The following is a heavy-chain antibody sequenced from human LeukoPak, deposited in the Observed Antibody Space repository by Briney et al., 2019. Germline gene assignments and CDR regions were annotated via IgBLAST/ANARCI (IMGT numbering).Heavy chain of an antibody. Sequence: ASVKVSCKASGYTFTGYYMHWVRQAPGQGLEWMGWINPNSGGTNYAQKFQGRVTMTRDTSISTAYMELSRLRSDDTAVFYCAREEGGGSCYDYWGQGTLVTVSS. CDR2: INPNSGGT. CDR3: AREEGGGSCYDY. CDR1: GYTFTGYY. V-gene: IGHV1-2*02. J-gene: IGHJ4*02. D-gene: IGHD2-15*01.